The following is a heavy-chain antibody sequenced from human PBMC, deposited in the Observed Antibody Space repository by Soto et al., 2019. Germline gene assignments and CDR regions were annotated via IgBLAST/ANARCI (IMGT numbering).Heavy chain of an antibody. V-gene: IGHV1-46*01. D-gene: IGHD2-8*01. CDR3: AGDRGLLYCTYGVCHPRVDYGMDV. CDR1: GYTFTSYY. J-gene: IGHJ6*02. CDR2: INPSGGST. Sequence: QVQLVQSGAEVKKPGASVKVSCKASGYTFTSYYMHWVRQAPGQGLEWMGIINPSGGSTSYAQKVRVRVTMTRDTSTGTGFVELSSLISEDTAVYFWAGDRGLLYCTYGVCHPRVDYGMDVWGQGTTVTVSS.